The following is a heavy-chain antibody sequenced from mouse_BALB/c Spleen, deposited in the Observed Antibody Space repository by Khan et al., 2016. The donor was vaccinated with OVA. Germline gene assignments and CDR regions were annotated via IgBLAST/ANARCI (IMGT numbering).Heavy chain of an antibody. CDR3: AGQPYSHYNIMDY. D-gene: IGHD2-10*01. CDR1: GFSLTNYG. CDR2: IWSDGST. J-gene: IGHJ4*01. Sequence: QVQLKQSGPGLVAPSQSLSITCTISGFSLTNYGVHWVRQPPGKGLEWLVVIWSDGSTTYNSALKSRLTISKDNSKSQVFLKMNSLQTDDTAMYFCAGQPYSHYNIMDYWGQGTSVTVSS. V-gene: IGHV2-6-1*01.